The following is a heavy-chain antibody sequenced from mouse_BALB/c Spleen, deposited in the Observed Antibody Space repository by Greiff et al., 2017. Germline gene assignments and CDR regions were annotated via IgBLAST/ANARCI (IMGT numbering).Heavy chain of an antibody. CDR1: GYTFTSYW. J-gene: IGHJ1*01. D-gene: IGHD1-1*01. V-gene: IGHV1S81*02. CDR2: INPSNGRT. Sequence: QVQLQQPGAELVKPGASVKLSCKASGYTFTSYWMHWVKQRPGQGLEWIGEINPSNGRTNYNEKFKGKATLTTDKSSSTAYMQLSRLTSEDSAVYFCARNYGSSYWYFDVWGAGTTVTVSS. CDR3: ARNYGSSYWYFDV.